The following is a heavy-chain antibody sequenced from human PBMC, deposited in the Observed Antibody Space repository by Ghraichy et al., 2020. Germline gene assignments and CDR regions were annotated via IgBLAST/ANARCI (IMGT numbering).Heavy chain of an antibody. V-gene: IGHV3-53*01. CDR1: GFTVSRTH. D-gene: IGHD6-19*01. CDR3: ARDLGDTSGWPIFDY. CDR2: SHRGDKT. Sequence: GESLNISCAASGFTVSRTHMAWVRQAPGKGLEWVSGSHRGDKTYYADSVKDRFTISRDDSKNTLYLQMNSLRADDTAVYYCARDLGDTSGWPIFDYWGQGSLVTVSS. J-gene: IGHJ4*02.